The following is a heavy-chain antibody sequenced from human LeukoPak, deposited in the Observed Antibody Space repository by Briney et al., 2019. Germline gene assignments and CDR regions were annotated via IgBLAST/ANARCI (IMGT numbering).Heavy chain of an antibody. CDR1: GLTLSKYA. V-gene: IGHV3-23*01. CDR2: INCSGGST. Sequence: PGESVRLSCAASGLTLSKYAMTWVRQAPGKGLEWVSGINCSGGSTYYADSVKGRFTISRDNSKNTLYLQMNSPRAEDTAVYYCAKGGVVGTHDFDYWGQGNLVTVSS. CDR3: AKGGVVGTHDFDY. J-gene: IGHJ4*02. D-gene: IGHD2-2*01.